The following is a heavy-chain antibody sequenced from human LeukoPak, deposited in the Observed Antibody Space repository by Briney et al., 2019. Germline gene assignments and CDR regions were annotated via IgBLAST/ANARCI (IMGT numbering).Heavy chain of an antibody. Sequence: GGSLRLSCAASGFTFSSYGMSWVRQAPGKGLEWVSAISGSGGSTYYADSVKGRFTISRDNAKNSVYLQMKSLRAEDTAVYYCARSVAGSFDYWGQGTLVTVSS. D-gene: IGHD6-19*01. CDR1: GFTFSSYG. CDR3: ARSVAGSFDY. CDR2: ISGSGGST. V-gene: IGHV3-23*01. J-gene: IGHJ4*02.